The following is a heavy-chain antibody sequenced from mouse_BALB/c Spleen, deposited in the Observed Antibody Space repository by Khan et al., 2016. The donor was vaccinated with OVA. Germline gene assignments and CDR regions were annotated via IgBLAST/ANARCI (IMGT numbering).Heavy chain of an antibody. CDR2: IWGGGGT. Sequence: QMQLEESGPGLVAPSQSLSITCTVSGFSLSRYNIHWVRQPPGKGLEWLGMIWGGGGTDYNSTLKSRLSIRKDNSQSQVLLKMNSLQTDDTAMYYCARAYYRYDCYYAMDYWGQGTSVTVSS. V-gene: IGHV2-6-4*01. D-gene: IGHD2-14*01. CDR1: GFSLSRYN. J-gene: IGHJ4*01. CDR3: ARAYYRYDCYYAMDY.